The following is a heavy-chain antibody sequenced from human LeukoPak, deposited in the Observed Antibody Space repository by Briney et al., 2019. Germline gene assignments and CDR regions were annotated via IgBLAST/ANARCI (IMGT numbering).Heavy chain of an antibody. CDR2: IYYSGGT. J-gene: IGHJ4*02. D-gene: IGHD6-6*01. Sequence: MASETLSLTCNVSGGSVTFSSYYWGWIRQPPGKGLEWIGSIYYSGGTCYNPSLKSRVTISVDTSKNQFSLKLSSVTAADTAVYYCARRLSTYSSSPYFDYWGQGTLVTVSS. CDR1: GGSVTFSSYY. CDR3: ARRLSTYSSSPYFDY. V-gene: IGHV4-39*01.